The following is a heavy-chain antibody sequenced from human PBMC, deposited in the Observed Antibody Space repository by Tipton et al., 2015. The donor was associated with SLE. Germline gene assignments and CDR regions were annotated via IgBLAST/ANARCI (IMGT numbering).Heavy chain of an antibody. CDR3: AREGTQSNYGYFDY. CDR1: GFTFSSYW. Sequence: SLRLSCAASGFTFSSYWMSWVRHSRGKGLEWVANIHEDGSDKYYVDSVKGRFTISRDNAKNSLYLQMNSLRAEDTAVYYCAREGTQSNYGYFDYWGQGTLVTVSS. D-gene: IGHD4-11*01. J-gene: IGHJ4*02. V-gene: IGHV3-7*01. CDR2: IHEDGSDK.